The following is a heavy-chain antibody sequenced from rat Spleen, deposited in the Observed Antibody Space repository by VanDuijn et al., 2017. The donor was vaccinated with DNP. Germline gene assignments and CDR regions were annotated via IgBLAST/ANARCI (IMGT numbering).Heavy chain of an antibody. CDR3: ATGGSPYYFDY. V-gene: IGHV5S10*01. Sequence: EVQLVESGGGLVQPGRSLKLSCAASGFSFSDYAMAWVRQSPKKGLEWVATIIYDAGSTYYRDSVKGRFTISRDNAKNTLYLQVNSLRSEDTATYYCATGGSPYYFDYWGQGVMVTVSS. CDR1: GFSFSDYA. J-gene: IGHJ2*01. D-gene: IGHD5-1*01. CDR2: IIYDAGST.